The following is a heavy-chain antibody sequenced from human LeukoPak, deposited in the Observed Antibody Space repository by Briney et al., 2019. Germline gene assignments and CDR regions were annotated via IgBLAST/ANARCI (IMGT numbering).Heavy chain of an antibody. J-gene: IGHJ4*02. Sequence: ASVKVSCKASGGTFSSYAISWVRQAPGQGLEWMGRIIPIFGTANYAQKFQGRVTIITDESTSTAYMELSSLRSGDTAVYYCARHDFWSGYPNDYWGQGTMVTVSS. D-gene: IGHD3-3*01. V-gene: IGHV1-69*05. CDR1: GGTFSSYA. CDR3: ARHDFWSGYPNDY. CDR2: IIPIFGTA.